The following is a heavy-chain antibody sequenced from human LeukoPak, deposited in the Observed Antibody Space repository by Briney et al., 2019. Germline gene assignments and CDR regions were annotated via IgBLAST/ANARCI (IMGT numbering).Heavy chain of an antibody. CDR1: GFTFTTYG. V-gene: IGHV3-23*01. D-gene: IGHD2-2*03. J-gene: IGHJ4*02. CDR3: AKGSNWILFDD. Sequence: PGGSLRLSCSASGFTFTTYGMNWVRQAPGKGLEWVSGIGGSGIRTYYADSVKGRFTISRDNSRNTVYLQMNSLRDEDTAVYYCAKGSNWILFDDWGQGTLVTVSS. CDR2: IGGSGIRT.